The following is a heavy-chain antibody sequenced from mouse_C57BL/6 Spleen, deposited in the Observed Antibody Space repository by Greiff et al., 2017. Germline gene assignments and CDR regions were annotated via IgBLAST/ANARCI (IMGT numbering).Heavy chain of an antibody. CDR3: ARRALYYGNYGDDY. V-gene: IGHV1-22*01. Sequence: EVQLQQSGPELVQPGASVKMSCKASGYTFTDYNMHWVKQSHGKSLEWIGYINPNNGGTNYNQKFKGKATLTVNKSSSTAYMELRSLTSEDSAVYYCARRALYYGNYGDDYWGQGTTLTVSS. D-gene: IGHD2-1*01. J-gene: IGHJ2*01. CDR2: INPNNGGT. CDR1: GYTFTDYN.